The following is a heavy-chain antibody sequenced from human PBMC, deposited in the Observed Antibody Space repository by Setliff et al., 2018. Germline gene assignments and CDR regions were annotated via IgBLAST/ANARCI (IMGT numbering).Heavy chain of an antibody. J-gene: IGHJ6*03. V-gene: IGHV4-59*12. CDR2: VYYSGTA. D-gene: IGHD3-22*01. CDR1: DGSLSTYY. Sequence: PSETLSLTCTVSDGSLSTYYWSWIRQPPGKGLEFIGYVYYSGTANYSPSLRSRLTISVDTSKNQFSLKLKSVTAADTAVYYCAKGGGGNYDSSAIGYYYYYYYMDVWGKGTTVTVSS. CDR3: AKGGGGNYDSSAIGYYYYYYYMDV.